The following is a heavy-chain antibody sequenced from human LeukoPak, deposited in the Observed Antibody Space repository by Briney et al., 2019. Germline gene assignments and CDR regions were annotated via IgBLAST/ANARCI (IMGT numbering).Heavy chain of an antibody. Sequence: PGGSLRLSCAASGFTFSSYEMNWVRQAPGKGLVWVSRINSDGGSTSYAGSVRGRFSISRDNAKNTLYLQMNSLRAEDTAVYYCARGLSGYASSLGYWGQGTLVTVSA. CDR2: INSDGGST. CDR1: GFTFSSYE. V-gene: IGHV3-74*01. D-gene: IGHD6-6*01. CDR3: ARGLSGYASSLGY. J-gene: IGHJ4*02.